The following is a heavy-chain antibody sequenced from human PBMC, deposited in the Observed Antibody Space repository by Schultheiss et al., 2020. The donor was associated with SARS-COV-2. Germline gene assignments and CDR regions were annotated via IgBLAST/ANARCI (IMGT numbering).Heavy chain of an antibody. CDR1: GFTFSSYV. Sequence: GGSLRLSCAASGFTFSSYVMRWVRQAPGKGPVWVSRIKSDGTTIYADSVKGRFTISRDNAKNTLYLQMNSLRAEDTAVYYCARDRTGNSGGHFDLWGRGTLVTVSS. D-gene: IGHD5-12*01. J-gene: IGHJ2*01. V-gene: IGHV3-74*01. CDR3: ARDRTGNSGGHFDL. CDR2: IKSDGTT.